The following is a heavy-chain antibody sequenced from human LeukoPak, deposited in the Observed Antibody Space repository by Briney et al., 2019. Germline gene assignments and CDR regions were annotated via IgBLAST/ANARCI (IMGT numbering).Heavy chain of an antibody. J-gene: IGHJ4*02. Sequence: SETLSLTCTVSGGSFEHFFWSWIRQPPGKGLEWIGYVYYSGSTDYNPSLKSRLTITADTSKNQFSLRLTSVTAADTAIYYCASHRRSHGAEYWGQGTLVTVSS. D-gene: IGHD4/OR15-4a*01. CDR3: ASHRRSHGAEY. CDR1: GGSFEHFF. CDR2: VYYSGST. V-gene: IGHV4-59*08.